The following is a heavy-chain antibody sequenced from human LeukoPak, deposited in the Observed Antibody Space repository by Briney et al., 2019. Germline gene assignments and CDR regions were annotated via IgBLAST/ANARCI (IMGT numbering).Heavy chain of an antibody. Sequence: SGGSLRLSCAASGFTFSSYEMNWVHQAPGKGLEWVSSISSSSSYIYYADSVKGRFTISRDNAKNSLYLQMNSLRAEDTAVYYCAELGVTMIGGVWGKGTTVTISS. CDR1: GFTFSSYE. J-gene: IGHJ6*04. D-gene: IGHD3-10*02. CDR2: ISSSSSYI. CDR3: AELGVTMIGGV. V-gene: IGHV3-21*01.